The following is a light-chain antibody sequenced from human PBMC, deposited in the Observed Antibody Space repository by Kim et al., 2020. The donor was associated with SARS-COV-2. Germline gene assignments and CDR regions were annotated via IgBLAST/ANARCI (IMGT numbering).Light chain of an antibody. CDR3: QTWGTGIRV. J-gene: IGLJ3*02. CDR2: LNSDGSH. V-gene: IGLV4-69*01. CDR1: SGHSSYA. Sequence: PVLTQSPSASASLGASVKLTCTLSSGHSSYAIAWHQQQPEKGPRYLMKLNSDGSHSKGDGIPDRFSGSSSGAERYLTISSLQSEDEADYYCQTWGTGIRVFGGGTKLTV.